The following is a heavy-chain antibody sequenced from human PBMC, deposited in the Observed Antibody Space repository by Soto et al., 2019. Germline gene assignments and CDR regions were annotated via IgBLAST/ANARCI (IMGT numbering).Heavy chain of an antibody. CDR3: ARDRTYNYENXXYFGH. J-gene: IGHJ4*01. D-gene: IGHD5-18*01. Sequence: QVQLVESGGGVVQPGRSLRLSCATSGFTFYTFAMHWVRQAPGKGLEWVAVMSYDGSKEDYADSVKGRFTISRDNSQKTLYLQMNTLKAEDTAVYYCARDRTYNYENXXYFGHWGQGTLVTVAS. CDR2: MSYDGSKE. CDR1: GFTFYTFA. V-gene: IGHV3-30-3*01.